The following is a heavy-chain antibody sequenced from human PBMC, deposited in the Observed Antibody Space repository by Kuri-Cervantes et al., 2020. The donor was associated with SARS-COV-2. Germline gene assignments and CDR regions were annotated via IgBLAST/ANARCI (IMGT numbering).Heavy chain of an antibody. CDR3: ARDAPSYSDSSGLTDY. J-gene: IGHJ4*02. CDR2: IRSKAYGGTT. Sequence: GEYLKISCTSSGFTFGDYGMSWVRQAPGKGLEWVGFIRSKAYGGTTEYAASVKGRFTISRDDSKSIAYLQMNSLKTEDTAVYYCARDAPSYSDSSGLTDYWGQGTLVTVSS. CDR1: GFTFGDYG. D-gene: IGHD3-22*01. V-gene: IGHV3-49*04.